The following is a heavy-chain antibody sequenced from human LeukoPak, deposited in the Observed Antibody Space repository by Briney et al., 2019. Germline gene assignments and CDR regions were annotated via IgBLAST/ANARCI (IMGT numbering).Heavy chain of an antibody. Sequence: ASVKVSCKASGYTFTGYYMHWVRQAPGQGLEWMGRINPNSGGTNYAQKFQGRVTMTRDTSISTAYMELSRLRSDDTAVYYCARDRITMVRGVIIAPGYRGQGTLVTVSS. J-gene: IGHJ4*02. CDR2: INPNSGGT. D-gene: IGHD3-10*01. CDR3: ARDRITMVRGVIIAPGY. CDR1: GYTFTGYY. V-gene: IGHV1-2*06.